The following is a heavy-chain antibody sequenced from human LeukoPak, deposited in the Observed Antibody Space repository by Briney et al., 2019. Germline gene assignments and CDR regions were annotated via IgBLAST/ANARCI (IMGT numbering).Heavy chain of an antibody. D-gene: IGHD4-17*01. CDR3: ARGDGDYVGNDY. CDR2: INPNTGGT. V-gene: IGHV1-2*02. Sequence: ASLKVSCKASGYTFTGYYMHWVRQAPGQGFEWMGWINPNTGGTHYAQNFQGRVTMTGDTSISTAYMAFSRLKSDDTAVYFCARGDGDYVGNDYWGHGTLVTVSS. J-gene: IGHJ4*01. CDR1: GYTFTGYY.